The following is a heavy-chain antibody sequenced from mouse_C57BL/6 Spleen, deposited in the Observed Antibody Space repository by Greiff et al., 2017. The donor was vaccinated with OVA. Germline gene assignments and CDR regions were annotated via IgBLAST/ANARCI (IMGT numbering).Heavy chain of an antibody. Sequence: QVQLQQPGAELVKPGASVKLSCKASGYTFTSYWMHWVKQRPGQGLEWIGMIHPNSGSTNYNEKFKSKATLTVDKSSSTAYMQLSSLTSEDSAVYYCARGRSYDYDGYAMDYWGQGTSVTVSS. D-gene: IGHD2-4*01. V-gene: IGHV1-64*01. CDR1: GYTFTSYW. J-gene: IGHJ4*01. CDR2: IHPNSGST. CDR3: ARGRSYDYDGYAMDY.